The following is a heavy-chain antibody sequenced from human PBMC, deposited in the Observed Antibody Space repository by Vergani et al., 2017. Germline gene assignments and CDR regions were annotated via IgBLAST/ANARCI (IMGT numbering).Heavy chain of an antibody. CDR1: GFIFSSYG. J-gene: IGHJ6*02. CDR2: IQYDGSDI. Sequence: QVNLVGSGGGVVQPGRSLRLSCATYGFIFSSYGMHWVRQAPGKGLEWVAFIQYDGSDIFYADFVEGRFTISRDNSKNSLYLQMRSLRFDDTAVYFCARVMYRDEASTGYRLEGMDIWGQGTTVTISS. D-gene: IGHD3-9*01. CDR3: ARVMYRDEASTGYRLEGMDI. V-gene: IGHV3-30*02.